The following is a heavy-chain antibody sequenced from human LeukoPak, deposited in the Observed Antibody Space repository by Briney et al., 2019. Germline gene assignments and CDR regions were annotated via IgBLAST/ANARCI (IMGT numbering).Heavy chain of an antibody. V-gene: IGHV4-59*01. CDR1: GGSLNLYY. CDR2: IQNSGRT. CDR3: ARNFARNSDDYGNDAFDI. D-gene: IGHD4/OR15-4a*01. Sequence: SETLSLTCNVSGGSLNLYYWSWIRQSPGEGLEWIGYIQNSGRTYYNPSLKSRGTISLDTSRNQFSLKLASVTAVDTAVYYCARNFARNSDDYGNDAFDIWGQGTMVTVSS. J-gene: IGHJ3*02.